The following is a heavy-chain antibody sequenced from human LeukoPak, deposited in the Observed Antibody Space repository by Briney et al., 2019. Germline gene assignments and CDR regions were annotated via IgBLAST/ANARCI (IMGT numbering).Heavy chain of an antibody. CDR3: VRGQTVVGAKYYFDY. CDR2: ARSKAYGETT. V-gene: IGHV3-49*05. D-gene: IGHD4/OR15-4a*01. J-gene: IGHJ4*02. Sequence: NPGGSLRLSCTTSGFTFGDYAVNWIRQAPGKGLEWVALARSKAYGETTEYAASVAGRFSISRDDSRSTAYLLMNSLKTEDTAFYFCVRGQTVVGAKYYFDYWDQGTLVTVSS. CDR1: GFTFGDYA.